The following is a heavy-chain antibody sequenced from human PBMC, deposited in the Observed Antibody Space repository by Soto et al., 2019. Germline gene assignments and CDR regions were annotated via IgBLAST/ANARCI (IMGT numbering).Heavy chain of an antibody. CDR3: ARQRGYSYGPPKADYYYMDV. V-gene: IGHV3-64*01. CDR2: ISSNGGST. D-gene: IGHD5-18*01. Sequence: GGSLRLSCAASGFTFSSYAMHWVRQAPGKGLEYVSAISSNGGSTYYANSVKGRFTISRDNSKNTLYLQMGSLRAEDMAVYYCARQRGYSYGPPKADYYYMDVWGKGTTVTVSS. CDR1: GFTFSSYA. J-gene: IGHJ6*03.